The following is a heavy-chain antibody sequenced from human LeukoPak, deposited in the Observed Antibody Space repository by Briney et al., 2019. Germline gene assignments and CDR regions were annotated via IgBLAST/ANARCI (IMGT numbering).Heavy chain of an antibody. CDR2: IKQDGSEK. V-gene: IGHV3-7*05. CDR3: ARYDSSGYQHFDY. CDR1: GFTFSNAW. D-gene: IGHD3-22*01. Sequence: GGSLRLSCAASGFTFSNAWMSWVRQAPGKGLEWVANIKQDGSEKYYVDSVKGRFTISRDNAKNSLYLQMNSLRAEDTAVYYCARYDSSGYQHFDYWGQGTLVTVSS. J-gene: IGHJ4*02.